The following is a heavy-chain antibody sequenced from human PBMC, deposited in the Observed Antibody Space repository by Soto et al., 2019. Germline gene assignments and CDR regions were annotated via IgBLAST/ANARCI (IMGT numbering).Heavy chain of an antibody. CDR2: ISSSSSYI. D-gene: IGHD3-3*01. J-gene: IGHJ6*02. V-gene: IGHV3-21*01. CDR1: GFTFSSYS. CDR3: ARVGRSGYQVQYYSYGMDV. Sequence: GRSLRLSCAASGFTFSSYSMNWVRQAPGKGLEWVSSISSSSSYIYYADSVKGRFTISRDNAKNSLYLQMNSLRAEDTAVYYCARVGRSGYQVQYYSYGMDVCCQATSLTL.